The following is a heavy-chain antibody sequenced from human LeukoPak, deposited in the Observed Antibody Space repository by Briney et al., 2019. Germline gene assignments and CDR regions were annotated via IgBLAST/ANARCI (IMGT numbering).Heavy chain of an antibody. V-gene: IGHV3-23*01. CDR1: GFTFSSYA. J-gene: IGHJ6*03. CDR2: ISGSGGST. Sequence: GGSLRLSCAASGFTFSSYAMSWVRQAPGKGLEWVSAISGSGGSTYYADSVKGRFTISRDNSKNTLYLQMNSLRAEDTAVYYCAKGGAPSMVRGAITVYYYYYYMDVWGKGTTVTVSS. CDR3: AKGGAPSMVRGAITVYYYYYYMDV. D-gene: IGHD3-10*01.